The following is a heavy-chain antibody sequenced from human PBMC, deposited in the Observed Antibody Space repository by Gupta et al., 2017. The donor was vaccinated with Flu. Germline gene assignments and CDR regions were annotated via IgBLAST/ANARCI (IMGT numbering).Heavy chain of an antibody. V-gene: IGHV4-31*03. CDR1: GGSINTPGYY. CDR3: ATHLAAAGKQFDF. CDR2: SYYAGGT. D-gene: IGHD6-25*01. Sequence: QVQLRESGPGLVKPSQTLSLTCSVSGGSINTPGYYWTWIRQHPGKGLEWIGYSYYAGGTYYNPSLKSRVLISLDTSANQFSLRLSSVTAADAATYYCATHLAAAGKQFDFWGQGTLVAVSS. J-gene: IGHJ4*02.